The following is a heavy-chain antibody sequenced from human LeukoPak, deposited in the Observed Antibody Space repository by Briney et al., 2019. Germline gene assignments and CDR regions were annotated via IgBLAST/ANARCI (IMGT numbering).Heavy chain of an antibody. V-gene: IGHV3-53*01. Sequence: GGSLRLSCAVSGFTVRSSYMSWVRQAPGKGLEWVSILHSGASVYYTDSVKGRFTISRDNSRNTLYLQMNSLRAEDTAVYYCAKYAPPTTVATRYFDNWGQGTLVTVSS. D-gene: IGHD4-23*01. J-gene: IGHJ4*02. CDR3: AKYAPPTTVATRYFDN. CDR1: GFTVRSSY. CDR2: LHSGASV.